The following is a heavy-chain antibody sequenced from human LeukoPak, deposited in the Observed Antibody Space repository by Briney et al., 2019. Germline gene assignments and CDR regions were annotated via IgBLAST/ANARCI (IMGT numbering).Heavy chain of an antibody. D-gene: IGHD1-14*01. CDR2: IYWNDDK. V-gene: IGHV2-5*01. Sequence: SGPTLVKPTQTLTLTCTFSGFSLSTTGVGVGWIRQPPGKALEWLAVIYWNDDKRYSPSLMSRLTITKDTSKNQVVLTMTNMDPVDTATYYCAHRVGYYFDYWGQGTLVTVSS. CDR1: GFSLSTTGVG. J-gene: IGHJ4*02. CDR3: AHRVGYYFDY.